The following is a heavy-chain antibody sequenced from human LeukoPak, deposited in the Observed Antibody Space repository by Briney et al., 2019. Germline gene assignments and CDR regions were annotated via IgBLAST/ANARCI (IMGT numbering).Heavy chain of an antibody. CDR3: ARELSATTSYSSSWYFAYYYYGMDV. Sequence: ASVTVSCKASGYTFTSYGISWVRQAPGQGLEWMGWISAYNGNTNYAQKLQGRVTMTTDTSTSTAYMELRSLRSDDTAVYYCARELSATTSYSSSWYFAYYYYGMDVWGQGTTVTVSS. CDR2: ISAYNGNT. CDR1: GYTFTSYG. J-gene: IGHJ6*02. V-gene: IGHV1-18*01. D-gene: IGHD6-13*01.